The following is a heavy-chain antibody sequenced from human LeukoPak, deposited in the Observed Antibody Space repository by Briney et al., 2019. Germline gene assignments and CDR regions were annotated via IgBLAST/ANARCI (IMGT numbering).Heavy chain of an antibody. CDR2: IIPIFGTA. Sequence: ASVKVSCKASGGTFSSYAIGWVRQAPGQGLEWMGGIIPIFGTANYAQKFQGRVTIIADESTSTAYMELSSLRSEDTAVYYCARPRRVPAAIDDAFDIWGQGTMVTVSS. CDR3: ARPRRVPAAIDDAFDI. CDR1: GGTFSSYA. V-gene: IGHV1-69*13. J-gene: IGHJ3*02. D-gene: IGHD2-2*01.